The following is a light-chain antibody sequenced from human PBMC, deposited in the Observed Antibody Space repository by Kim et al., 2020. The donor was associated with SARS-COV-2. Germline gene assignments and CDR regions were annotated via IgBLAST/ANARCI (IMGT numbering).Light chain of an antibody. CDR3: FSYAGSYTWV. V-gene: IGLV2-11*01. CDR2: DVS. Sequence: GQSVTISCTGTSSDVGGYNYVSWYQQHPGKAPKLMIYDVSKRPSGVSDRFSGSKSGNTASLTISGLQAEDEADYYCFSYAGSYTWVFGGGTQLTVL. J-gene: IGLJ3*02. CDR1: SSDVGGYNY.